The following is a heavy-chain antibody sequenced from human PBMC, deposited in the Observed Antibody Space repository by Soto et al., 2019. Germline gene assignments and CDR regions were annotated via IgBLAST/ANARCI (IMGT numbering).Heavy chain of an antibody. Sequence: SGPTLVNPTQTLTLTCTFSGFSLSTSGVSVGRIRQPPGKALEWLALIYWDDDKRYSPSLKRRLTITKDTSKNQVVLTMTNMDPADTATYYCAHAARSDYSRLTPWFDPWGQGTLVTVSS. CDR1: GFSLSTSGVS. J-gene: IGHJ5*02. V-gene: IGHV2-5*02. CDR2: IYWDDDK. CDR3: AHAARSDYSRLTPWFDP. D-gene: IGHD6-13*01.